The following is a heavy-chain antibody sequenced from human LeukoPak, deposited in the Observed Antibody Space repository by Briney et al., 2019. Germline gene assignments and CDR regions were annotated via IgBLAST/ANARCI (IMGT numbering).Heavy chain of an antibody. CDR3: ARGGDVDTAMVSSY. Sequence: ASVKVPCKASGGTFSSYAISWVRQAPGQGLEWMGGIIPIFGTANYAQKFQGRVTITADESTSTAYMELSSLRSEDTAVYYCARGGDVDTAMVSSYWGQGTLVTVSS. CDR2: IIPIFGTA. J-gene: IGHJ4*02. V-gene: IGHV1-69*13. D-gene: IGHD5-18*01. CDR1: GGTFSSYA.